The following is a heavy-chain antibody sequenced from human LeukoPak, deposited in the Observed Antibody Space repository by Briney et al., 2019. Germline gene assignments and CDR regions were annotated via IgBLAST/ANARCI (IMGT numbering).Heavy chain of an antibody. Sequence: SSETLSLTCAVSGGSISSSNWWSWVRQPPGKGLEWIGEIYHSGSTNYNPSLKSRVTISVDKSKNQFSLKLSSVTAADTAVYYCARGGFDWSTHFDYWGQGTLVTVSS. CDR2: IYHSGST. V-gene: IGHV4-4*02. J-gene: IGHJ4*02. CDR3: ARGGFDWSTHFDY. D-gene: IGHD3-9*01. CDR1: GGSISSSNW.